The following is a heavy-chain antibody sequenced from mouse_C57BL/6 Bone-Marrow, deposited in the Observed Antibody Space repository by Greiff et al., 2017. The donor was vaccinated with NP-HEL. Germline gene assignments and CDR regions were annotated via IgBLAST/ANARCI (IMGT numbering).Heavy chain of an antibody. D-gene: IGHD2-3*01. CDR2: ISGGGGNT. CDR3: ARHYDGYLDY. Sequence: DVMLVESGGGLVKPGGSLKLSCAASGFTFSSYTMSWVRQTPEKRLEWVATISGGGGNTYYPDSVKGRFTISRDNAKNTLYLQMSSLRSEDTALYYCARHYDGYLDYWGQGTTLTVSS. CDR1: GFTFSSYT. V-gene: IGHV5-9*01. J-gene: IGHJ2*01.